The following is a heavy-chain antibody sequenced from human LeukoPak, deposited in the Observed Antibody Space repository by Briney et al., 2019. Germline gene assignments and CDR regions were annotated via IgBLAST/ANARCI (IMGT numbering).Heavy chain of an antibody. D-gene: IGHD3-22*01. CDR2: IYYSGST. CDR1: GNSIRSSSYY. CDR3: ASRYYYDSSGYFLY. V-gene: IGHV4-39*01. Sequence: PSETLSLTCTVSGNSIRSSSYYWGWIRQPPGKGLEWIGYIYYSGSTYYSSSLKSRVTISVDTSKNQFSLKLNSVTAADTAVYYCASRYYYDSSGYFLYWGQGTLVTVSP. J-gene: IGHJ4*02.